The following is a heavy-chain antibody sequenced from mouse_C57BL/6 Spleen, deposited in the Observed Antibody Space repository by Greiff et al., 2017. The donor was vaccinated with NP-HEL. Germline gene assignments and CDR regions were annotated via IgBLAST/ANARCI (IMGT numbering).Heavy chain of an antibody. V-gene: IGHV5-17*01. Sequence: EVMLVESGGGLVKPGGSLKLSCAASGFTFSDYGMHWVRQAPEKGLEWVAYISSGSSTIYYADTVKGRFTISRDNAKNTLFLQMTSLRSEDTAMYYCARGGYDYGVAYWGQGTLVTVSA. CDR2: ISSGSSTI. CDR3: ARGGYDYGVAY. J-gene: IGHJ3*01. D-gene: IGHD2-4*01. CDR1: GFTFSDYG.